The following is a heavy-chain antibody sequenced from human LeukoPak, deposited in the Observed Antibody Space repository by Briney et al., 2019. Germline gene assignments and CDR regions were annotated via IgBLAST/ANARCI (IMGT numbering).Heavy chain of an antibody. V-gene: IGHV3-23*01. CDR3: AKATGYYDFWSGPYDAFDI. D-gene: IGHD3-3*01. Sequence: RPGGSLSLSCVVSGFTFSSYGMSWVRQAPGKGLEWVSAISGSGGSTYYADSVKGRFTISRDNSKNTLYLQMNSLRAEDTAAYYCAKATGYYDFWSGPYDAFDIWGQGTMVTVSS. J-gene: IGHJ3*02. CDR2: ISGSGGST. CDR1: GFTFSSYG.